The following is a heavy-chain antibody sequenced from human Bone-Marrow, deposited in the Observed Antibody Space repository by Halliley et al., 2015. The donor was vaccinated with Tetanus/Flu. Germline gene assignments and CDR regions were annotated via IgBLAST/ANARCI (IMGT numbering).Heavy chain of an antibody. V-gene: IGHV4-30-4*05. Sequence: WIGYVHHTGPTYYKPSLKSRIIISVETSKNQFSWKMKYVAAADTATFYCARGQAARGAYYFDYWGQGSRVTVSS. D-gene: IGHD6-25*01. J-gene: IGHJ4*02. CDR3: ARGQAARGAYYFDY. CDR2: VHHTGPT.